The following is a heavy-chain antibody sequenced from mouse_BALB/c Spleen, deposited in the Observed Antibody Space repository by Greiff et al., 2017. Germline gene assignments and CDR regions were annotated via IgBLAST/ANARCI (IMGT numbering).Heavy chain of an antibody. J-gene: IGHJ4*01. D-gene: IGHD2-1*01. CDR3: ARSTGYYYAMDY. CDR2: IDPYNGGT. CDR1: GYSFTGYN. Sequence: QLQESGPELGKPGASVKISCKASGYSFTGYNMYWVKQSYRKSLEWIGYIDPYNGGTSYNQKPKGKATLTVDKSSSTAYMHLNSLTSEDSAIYYCARSTGYYYAMDYWGQGTSVTVSS. V-gene: IGHV1S135*01.